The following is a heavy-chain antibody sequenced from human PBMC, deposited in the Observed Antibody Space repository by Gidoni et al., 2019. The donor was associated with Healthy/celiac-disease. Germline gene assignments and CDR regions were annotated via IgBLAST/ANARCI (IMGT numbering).Heavy chain of an antibody. CDR1: GGSISSSNW. J-gene: IGHJ2*01. Sequence: QVQLQESGPGLVKPSGTLFITCAVSGGSISSSNWWSWVRQPPGKGLEWIGEIYHSGSTNYNPSLKSRFTISVDKSTNQFSLKLSSVTAADTAVYYCARDLATTVTTTGGYFDLWGRGTLVTVSS. CDR2: IYHSGST. D-gene: IGHD4-17*01. V-gene: IGHV4-4*02. CDR3: ARDLATTVTTTGGYFDL.